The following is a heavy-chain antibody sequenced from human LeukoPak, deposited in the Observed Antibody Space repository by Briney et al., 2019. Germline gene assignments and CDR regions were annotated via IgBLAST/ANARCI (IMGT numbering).Heavy chain of an antibody. D-gene: IGHD3-3*01. V-gene: IGHV6-1*01. CDR3: ARAGYDFWSGYYYYYYYYMDV. CDR1: GVSVSSNSAA. Sequence: SQTLSLTCAISGVSVSSNSAAWNWIRQSPSRGLEWLGRTYYRSKWYNDYAVSVKSRITINPDTSKNQFSLQLNSVTPEDTAVYYCARAGYDFWSGYYYYYYYYMDVWGKGTTVTVSS. J-gene: IGHJ6*03. CDR2: TYYRSKWYN.